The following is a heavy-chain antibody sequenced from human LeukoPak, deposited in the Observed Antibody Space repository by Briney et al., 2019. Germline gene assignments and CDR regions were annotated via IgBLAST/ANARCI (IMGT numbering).Heavy chain of an antibody. CDR3: AIPYYYDSSGYFAFDS. D-gene: IGHD3-22*01. CDR1: GGFFSGYY. J-gene: IGHJ4*02. V-gene: IGHV4-34*01. CDR2: INHSGST. Sequence: SETLSLTCAVYGGFFSGYYWSWIRQPPGKGLEWIGEINHSGSTNYNPSLKSRVTISVDTSTNHFSLKLSSVSAAGTAVYYCAIPYYYDSSGYFAFDSWGQGTLVTVSS.